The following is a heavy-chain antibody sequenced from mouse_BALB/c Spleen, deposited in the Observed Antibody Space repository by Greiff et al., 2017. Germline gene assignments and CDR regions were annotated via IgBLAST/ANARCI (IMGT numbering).Heavy chain of an antibody. V-gene: IGHV1S132*01. CDR2: IFPGTGTT. J-gene: IGHJ4*01. CDR1: GYTFTSYW. D-gene: IGHD2-4*01. Sequence: VQLQQSGAELVKPGASVKLSCKTSGYTFTSYWIQWVKQRPGQGLGWIGEIFPGTGTTYYNEKFKGKATLTIDTSSSTAYMQLSSLTSEDSAVYFCARGYDYDENYAMDYWGQGTSVTVSS. CDR3: ARGYDYDENYAMDY.